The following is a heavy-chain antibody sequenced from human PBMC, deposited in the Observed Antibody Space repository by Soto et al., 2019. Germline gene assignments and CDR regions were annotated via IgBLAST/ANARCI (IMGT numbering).Heavy chain of an antibody. CDR3: PKEQAFEQLWVFDS. CDR2: ISYDGSRT. Sequence: PVGSLRLSCAASGFPFSSYDMHWVRQAPGKGLEWVALISYDGSRTSYSDSVKGRFTISRDNSKNMLSLQMDSLRADDTAVYYCPKEQAFEQLWVFDSWGQGTLVTVSS. D-gene: IGHD5-18*01. V-gene: IGHV3-30*18. J-gene: IGHJ5*01. CDR1: GFPFSSYD.